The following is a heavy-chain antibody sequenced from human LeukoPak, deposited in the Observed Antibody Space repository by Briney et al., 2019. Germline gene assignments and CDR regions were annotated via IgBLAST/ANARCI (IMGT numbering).Heavy chain of an antibody. Sequence: SVKVSCKASGGTFSSYAISWVRQAPGQGLEWMGRIIPILGIANYVQKFQGRVTITADKSTCTAYMELSSLRSEDTAVYYCATYSSSWYGPGDAFDIWGQGTMVTVSS. CDR3: ATYSSSWYGPGDAFDI. J-gene: IGHJ3*02. CDR2: IIPILGIA. CDR1: GGTFSSYA. V-gene: IGHV1-69*04. D-gene: IGHD6-13*01.